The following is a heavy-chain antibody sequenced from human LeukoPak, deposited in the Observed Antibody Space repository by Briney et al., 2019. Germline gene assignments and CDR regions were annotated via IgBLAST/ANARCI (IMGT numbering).Heavy chain of an antibody. Sequence: ASVKVSCKGSGYTFTNYAIHWVRQAPGQRLEWLGWINAGNGHTKYSQKFQGRVTITRDTSATIAYMELTSLTSEDTAVYSCARGYRSSTSCQYYFDYWGQGTLVTVSS. V-gene: IGHV1-3*01. CDR1: GYTFTNYA. D-gene: IGHD2-2*01. J-gene: IGHJ4*02. CDR2: INAGNGHT. CDR3: ARGYRSSTSCQYYFDY.